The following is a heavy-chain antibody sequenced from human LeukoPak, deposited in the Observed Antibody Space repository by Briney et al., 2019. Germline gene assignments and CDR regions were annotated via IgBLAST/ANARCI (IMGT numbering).Heavy chain of an antibody. CDR2: ISSSSGYI. J-gene: IGHJ4*02. CDR1: GFTFSSYS. Sequence: GGSLRLSCAASGFTFSSYSMNWVRQAPGKGLEWVSSISSSSGYIYYADSVKGRFTISRDNAKNSLYLQMNSLRAEDTAVYYCAKVGGRYGDYFDYWGQGTLVTVSS. D-gene: IGHD3-16*01. V-gene: IGHV3-21*01. CDR3: AKVGGRYGDYFDY.